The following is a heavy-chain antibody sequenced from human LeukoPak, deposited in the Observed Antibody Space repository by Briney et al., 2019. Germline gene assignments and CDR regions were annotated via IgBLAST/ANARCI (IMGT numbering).Heavy chain of an antibody. CDR1: GFDFSTQW. CDR3: VKAHTIVLMVYAIDY. CDR2: ISGSGGST. D-gene: IGHD2-8*01. J-gene: IGHJ4*02. Sequence: GGSLRLSCAASGFDFSTQWMSWVRQAPGKGLEWVSAISGSGGSTYYADSVKGRFTISRDNSKNTLYLQMNSLRAEDTAVYYCVKAHTIVLMVYAIDYWGQGTLVTVSS. V-gene: IGHV3-23*01.